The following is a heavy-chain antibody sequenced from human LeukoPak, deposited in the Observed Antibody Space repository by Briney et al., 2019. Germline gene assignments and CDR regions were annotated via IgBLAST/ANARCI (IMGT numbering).Heavy chain of an antibody. CDR2: ISYSGST. D-gene: IGHD2-2*01. CDR3: AREVYQYYFDY. Sequence: PSETLSLTCTVSGDSIGNYFWTWIRQPPGKGLEWIGYISYSGSTNYNPSLKSRVTISLDMSKNQFSLKLNSVTAADTAVYYSAREVYQYYFDYWGQGSLVTVSS. CDR1: GDSIGNYF. J-gene: IGHJ4*02. V-gene: IGHV4-59*01.